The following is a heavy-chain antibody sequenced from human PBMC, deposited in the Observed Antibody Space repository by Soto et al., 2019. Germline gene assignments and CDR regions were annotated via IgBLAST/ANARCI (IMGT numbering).Heavy chain of an antibody. CDR2: INPNSGGT. D-gene: IGHD3-3*01. CDR3: ARGTETVWSGYLSYYYYYMDV. J-gene: IGHJ6*03. Sequence: QVQLVQSGAEVKKPGASVKVSFKASGYTFTGYYMHWVRQAPGQGLEWMGWINPNSGGTNYAQKFQGWVTMTRDTSISTAYMELSRLRSDDTAVYYCARGTETVWSGYLSYYYYYMDVWGKGTTVTVSS. CDR1: GYTFTGYY. V-gene: IGHV1-2*04.